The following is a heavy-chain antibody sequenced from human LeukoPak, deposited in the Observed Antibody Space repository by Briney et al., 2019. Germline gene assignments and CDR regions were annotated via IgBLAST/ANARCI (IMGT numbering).Heavy chain of an antibody. CDR1: GGSFSGYF. CDR3: ARHNFIDDFWSGRPRGFDY. Sequence: SETLSLTCAVYGGSFSGYFWSWIRQPPGKGLEWIGEINHSGSTNYNPSLKSRVTISVDTSKNQFSLKLSSVTAADTAVYYCARHNFIDDFWSGRPRGFDYWGQGTLVTVSS. CDR2: INHSGST. V-gene: IGHV4-34*01. J-gene: IGHJ4*02. D-gene: IGHD3-3*01.